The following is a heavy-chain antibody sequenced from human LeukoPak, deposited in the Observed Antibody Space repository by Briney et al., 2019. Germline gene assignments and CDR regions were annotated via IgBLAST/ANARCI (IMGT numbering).Heavy chain of an antibody. Sequence: ASVKVSCAVSGYTLTEFSMHRVRQAPGKGLEWMGGFDPEDGETIYAQKFQGRVTMTEDTSTDTAYMELSSLRSEDTAVYYCARGSGSPLGYWFDPWGQGTLVTVSS. J-gene: IGHJ5*02. CDR2: FDPEDGET. V-gene: IGHV1-24*01. D-gene: IGHD1-26*01. CDR3: ARGSGSPLGYWFDP. CDR1: GYTLTEFS.